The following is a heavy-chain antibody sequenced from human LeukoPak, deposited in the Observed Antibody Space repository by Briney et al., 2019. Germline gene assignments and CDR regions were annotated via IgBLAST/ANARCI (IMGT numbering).Heavy chain of an antibody. CDR2: IYYTGST. CDR3: AGRGEMMRGLGSFDC. D-gene: IGHD5-24*01. J-gene: IGHJ2*01. CDR1: GVSISNYN. Sequence: PSETLSLTCTVSGVSISNYNWNWIRQPPGKRLEWIGYIYYTGSTNFNPSLKSRVTMSVDTSKKQFFLRLSSVTAADTAVYYCAGRGEMMRGLGSFDCWGRGTLVTVSS. V-gene: IGHV4-59*08.